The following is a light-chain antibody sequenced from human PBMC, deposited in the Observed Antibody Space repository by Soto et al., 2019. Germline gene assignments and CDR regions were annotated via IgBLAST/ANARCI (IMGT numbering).Light chain of an antibody. CDR2: DVN. J-gene: IGLJ3*02. CDR1: SSDVGAYNY. V-gene: IGLV2-14*03. Sequence: QSALTQSASVSGCPGQSITISCTGTSSDVGAYNYVSWCQHHPGKAPKLIIYDVNNRPSGVSNRFSGSKSGNTASLTISGLQADDEAYYYCTSYTTSSTGVFGGGTKLTVL. CDR3: TSYTTSSTGV.